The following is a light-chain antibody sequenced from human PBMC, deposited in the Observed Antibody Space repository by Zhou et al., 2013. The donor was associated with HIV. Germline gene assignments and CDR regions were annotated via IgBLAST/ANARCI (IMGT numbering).Light chain of an antibody. CDR3: QHYNSYRYT. V-gene: IGKV1-5*03. Sequence: DIQMTQSPSTLSASVGDRVTITCRASQSISSWLAWYQQKPGKAPNLLIYKASSLETGVPSRFSGSGSGTEFTLTISSLQPDDFATYYCQHYNSYRYTFGQGTKLEIK. CDR2: KAS. CDR1: QSISSW. J-gene: IGKJ2*01.